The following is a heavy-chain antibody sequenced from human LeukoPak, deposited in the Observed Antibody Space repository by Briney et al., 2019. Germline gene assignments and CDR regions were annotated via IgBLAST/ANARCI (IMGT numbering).Heavy chain of an antibody. CDR1: GFTFSSYA. V-gene: IGHV3-23*01. D-gene: IGHD3-16*01. CDR2: ISGSGGST. Sequence: VGSLRLSCAAPGFTFSSYAMSWVRQAPGKGLEWVSAISGSGGSTYYADSVKGRFTISRDKSKNTLYLHINSLRAEDTAVYYCAKDGPLRLGWFVPWGEGGLVTVS. CDR3: AKDGPLRLGWFVP. J-gene: IGHJ5*02.